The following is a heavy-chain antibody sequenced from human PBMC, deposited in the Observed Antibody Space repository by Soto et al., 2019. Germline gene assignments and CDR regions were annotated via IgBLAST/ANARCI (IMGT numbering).Heavy chain of an antibody. V-gene: IGHV3-23*01. D-gene: IGHD1-1*01. Sequence: DVQLLESGGGWVQPGGSLRLSCTASGLTFRSYAMSWVRQAPGKGLEWVSGINGLGDEPRYADSVKGRLTISRDNSKNTVYLQMNSLRVEDTAIYYYANVDWNYGKDAWGQGTTVTVSS. J-gene: IGHJ6*02. CDR2: INGLGDEP. CDR3: ANVDWNYGKDA. CDR1: GLTFRSYA.